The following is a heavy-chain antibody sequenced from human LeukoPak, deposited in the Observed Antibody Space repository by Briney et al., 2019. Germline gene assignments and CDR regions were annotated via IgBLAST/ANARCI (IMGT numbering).Heavy chain of an antibody. V-gene: IGHV3-23*01. Sequence: GGSLRLSCAASGFTFSNYAMSWVRQAPGKGLEWVSAILESGGSTYYADSVKGRFTISRDNSKNLLYLQMNSLRAEDTAVYYCAKEERLGSLITVDYWGQGTLVTVSS. CDR2: ILESGGST. CDR1: GFTFSNYA. J-gene: IGHJ4*02. D-gene: IGHD3-10*01. CDR3: AKEERLGSLITVDY.